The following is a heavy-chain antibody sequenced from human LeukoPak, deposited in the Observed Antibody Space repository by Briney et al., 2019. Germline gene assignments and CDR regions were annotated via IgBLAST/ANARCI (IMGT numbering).Heavy chain of an antibody. CDR1: GFTFSSYA. CDR2: ITDNDVNT. D-gene: IGHD6-13*01. CDR3: AKDRAQQLVLDF. Sequence: SGGSLRLSCAASGFTFSSYAMAWVRQAPGKGLEWVSAITDNDVNTYHADSVKGRFTISRDNSKDTLYLQMNSLRAEDTAIYYCAKDRAQQLVLDFWGQGTLVTVSS. V-gene: IGHV3-23*01. J-gene: IGHJ4*02.